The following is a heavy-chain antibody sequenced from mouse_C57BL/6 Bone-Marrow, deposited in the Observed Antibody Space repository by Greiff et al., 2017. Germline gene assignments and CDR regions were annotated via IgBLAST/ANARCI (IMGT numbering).Heavy chain of an antibody. Sequence: VQLQQSGAELVRPGASVKLSCTASGFNIKDDYMHWVKQRPEQGLEWIGWIDPENGDTEYASKFQGKATITADKSSNTAYLQLSSLTSEDTAVYYCTNYYGSSPFDYWGQGTTLTVSS. V-gene: IGHV14-4*01. CDR3: TNYYGSSPFDY. CDR2: IDPENGDT. CDR1: GFNIKDDY. J-gene: IGHJ2*01. D-gene: IGHD1-1*01.